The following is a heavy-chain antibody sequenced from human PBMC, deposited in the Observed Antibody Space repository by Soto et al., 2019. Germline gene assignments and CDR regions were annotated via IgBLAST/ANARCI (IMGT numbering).Heavy chain of an antibody. CDR2: IHYSGAT. CDR1: GGSISSYD. Sequence: SETLSLTCTVSGGSISSYDWSWIRQPPGKGLEWIGYIHYSGATKYNPSLKSRVALSADTSKNQFSLKLNSVTAADTAVYYCARGHYDYWSGYFATIDYWGQGTRLTVSS. J-gene: IGHJ4*02. CDR3: ARGHYDYWSGYFATIDY. D-gene: IGHD3-3*01. V-gene: IGHV4-59*08.